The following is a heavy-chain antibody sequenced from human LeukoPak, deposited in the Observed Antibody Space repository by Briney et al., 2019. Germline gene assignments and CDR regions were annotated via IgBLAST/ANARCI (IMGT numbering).Heavy chain of an antibody. D-gene: IGHD6-19*01. CDR3: ATVRHALAGANRDREDAIDI. J-gene: IGHJ3*02. CDR2: LDPEDGET. Sequence: ASVKVSCMVSGYPLTELSMHWVRQAPGKGLEWMGGLDPEDGETIYAQKFQGRVTMTEDTSTDTAYMELSSLRSEDTAVYYYATVRHALAGANRDREDAIDIWGQGTMVTVSS. V-gene: IGHV1-24*01. CDR1: GYPLTELS.